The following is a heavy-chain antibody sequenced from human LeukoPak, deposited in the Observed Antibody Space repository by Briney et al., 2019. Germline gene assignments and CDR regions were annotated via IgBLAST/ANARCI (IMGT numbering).Heavy chain of an antibody. CDR1: GYSFTSYW. J-gene: IGHJ4*02. CDR3: ARQYSGGYYGRKYFDY. Sequence: GESLKISCKGSGYSFTSYWIGWVRQMPGKGLEWMGIIYPGDSDTRYRPSFQGQVTISADKSISTAYLQWSSLTASDTAMYYCARQYSGGYYGRKYFDYWGQGTLVTVSS. V-gene: IGHV5-51*01. CDR2: IYPGDSDT. D-gene: IGHD3-22*01.